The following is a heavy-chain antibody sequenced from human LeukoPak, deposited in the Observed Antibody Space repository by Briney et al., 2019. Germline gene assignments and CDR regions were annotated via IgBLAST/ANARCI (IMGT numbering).Heavy chain of an antibody. CDR1: GFTFSNYA. CDR2: VSGRDDST. Sequence: AGGSLRLSCAASGFTFSNYAMSWVRQAPGKGREWVSAVSGRDDSTYYADSVKGRFTISRDNSKTTLYLQMNSLRAEDTAVYYCAKWGDYDILAGYYDSDYWGQGTLVTVSS. V-gene: IGHV3-23*01. J-gene: IGHJ4*02. CDR3: AKWGDYDILAGYYDSDY. D-gene: IGHD3-9*01.